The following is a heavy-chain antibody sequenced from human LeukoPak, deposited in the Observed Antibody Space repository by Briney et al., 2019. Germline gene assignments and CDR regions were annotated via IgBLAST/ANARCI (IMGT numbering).Heavy chain of an antibody. D-gene: IGHD3-10*02. CDR2: ISWNSGSM. CDR1: GFTFDDYA. Sequence: PGGSLRLSCAASGFTFDDYAMHWVRQVPGKGLEWVSGISWNSGSMAYADSVKGRFIISRDNAKNSLYLQMNSLRAEDTAVYYCAELGITMIGGVWGKGTTVTISS. V-gene: IGHV3-9*01. CDR3: AELGITMIGGV. J-gene: IGHJ6*04.